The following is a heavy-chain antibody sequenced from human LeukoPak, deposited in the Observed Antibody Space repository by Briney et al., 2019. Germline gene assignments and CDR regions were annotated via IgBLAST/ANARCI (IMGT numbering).Heavy chain of an antibody. J-gene: IGHJ4*02. CDR2: IYYSGTT. Sequence: SETLSLTCAVSVGSMTSDYWSCIRQPPGKGLEWIGYIYYSGTTYYNPSFKSRVTISVDTSKNQFSLKLTSVTAADTAVYYCARGYYFPDYWGQGTLVTVSS. D-gene: IGHD2/OR15-2a*01. CDR1: VGSMTSDY. CDR3: ARGYYFPDY. V-gene: IGHV4-59*01.